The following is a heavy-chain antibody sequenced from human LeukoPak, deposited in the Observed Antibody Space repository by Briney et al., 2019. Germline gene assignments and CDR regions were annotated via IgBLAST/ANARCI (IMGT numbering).Heavy chain of an antibody. CDR1: GGSISSQY. V-gene: IGHV4-59*11. Sequence: PSETLSLTCTVSGGSISSQYWSWTRQPPGKGLVWIGYIYYSGSTNYNPSLKSRVTISVDTSKNQFSLKLSSVTAADTAVYYCARVTVGARNYYYYMDVWGKGTTVTVSS. CDR2: IYYSGST. D-gene: IGHD1-26*01. CDR3: ARVTVGARNYYYYMDV. J-gene: IGHJ6*03.